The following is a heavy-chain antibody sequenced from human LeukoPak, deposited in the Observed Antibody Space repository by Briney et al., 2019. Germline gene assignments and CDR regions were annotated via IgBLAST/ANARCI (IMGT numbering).Heavy chain of an antibody. V-gene: IGHV3-13*01. CDR1: GFTFSSYD. J-gene: IGHJ6*03. CDR2: IGTAGDR. CDR3: GRERGRHHMDV. D-gene: IGHD6-25*01. Sequence: GGSLRLSCAASGFTFSSYDMHWVRQPTGKGLEWVSCIGTAGDRSYAGSVKGRFTISRENAKNSLYLLMNSRRAGETAAYYCGRERGRHHMDVWGKGTTVTISS.